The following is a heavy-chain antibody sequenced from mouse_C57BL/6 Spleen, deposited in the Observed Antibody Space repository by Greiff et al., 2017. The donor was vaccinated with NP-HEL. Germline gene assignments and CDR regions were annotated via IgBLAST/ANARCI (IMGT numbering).Heavy chain of an antibody. D-gene: IGHD1-1*01. CDR3: ARTYYYGSSYFDY. Sequence: QVQLQQSGAELVKPGASVKISCKASGYAFSSYWMNWVKQRPGKGLEWIGQIYPGDGDTNYNGKFKGKATLTADKSSSTAYMQLSSLTSEDSAVYFCARTYYYGSSYFDYWGQGTTLTVSS. CDR2: IYPGDGDT. CDR1: GYAFSSYW. J-gene: IGHJ2*01. V-gene: IGHV1-80*01.